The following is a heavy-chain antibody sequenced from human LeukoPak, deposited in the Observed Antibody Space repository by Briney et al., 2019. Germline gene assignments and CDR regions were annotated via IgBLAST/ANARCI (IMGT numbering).Heavy chain of an antibody. CDR3: AKDFGVVVMKY. CDR2: ISGSGGST. Sequence: GGSLRLSCAASGFTFSSYAVSWVRQAPGKGLEWVSAISGSGGSTYYADSVKGRFTISRDNSKNTLYLQMNSLRAEDTAVYYCAKDFGVVVMKYWGQGTLVTVSS. V-gene: IGHV3-23*01. CDR1: GFTFSSYA. J-gene: IGHJ4*02. D-gene: IGHD3-22*01.